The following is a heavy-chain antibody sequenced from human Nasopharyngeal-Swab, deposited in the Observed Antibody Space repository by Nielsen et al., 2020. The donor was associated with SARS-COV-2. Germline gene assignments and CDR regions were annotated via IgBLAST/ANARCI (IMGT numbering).Heavy chain of an antibody. CDR3: ASGVVVAATDYGMDV. J-gene: IGHJ6*02. CDR2: MNPNSGNT. V-gene: IGHV1-8*01. CDR1: GYTFTSYD. D-gene: IGHD2-15*01. Sequence: ASVKVSCKASGYTFTSYDINWVLQATGQGLEWMGWMNPNSGNTGYAQKFQGRVTMTRNTSISTAYMELSSLRSEDTAVYYCASGVVVAATDYGMDVWGQGTTVTVSS.